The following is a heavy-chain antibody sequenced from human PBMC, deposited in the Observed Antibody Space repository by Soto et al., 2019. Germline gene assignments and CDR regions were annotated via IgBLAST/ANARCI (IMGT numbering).Heavy chain of an antibody. D-gene: IGHD1-1*01. J-gene: IGHJ4*02. CDR3: AHRLGGFTWNDGYLDY. CDR2: IYWDDDK. CDR1: GFSLTTHPMG. V-gene: IGHV2-5*02. Sequence: QITVKESGPTLVEPTETLTLTCSFSGFSLTTHPMGVGWIRQPPGRALEWLAVIYWDDDKRYNPSLRSRLTITKDTSKRQVVLTMTYMEPADTATYYCAHRLGGFTWNDGYLDYWGQGTLVTVSS.